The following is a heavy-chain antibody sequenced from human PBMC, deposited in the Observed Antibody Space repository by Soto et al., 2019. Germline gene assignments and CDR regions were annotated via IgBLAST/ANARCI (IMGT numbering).Heavy chain of an antibody. CDR1: GGTFSSYA. D-gene: IGHD2-15*01. CDR3: ARVADGGRRNWYFDL. V-gene: IGHV1-69*12. CDR2: IIPIFGTA. J-gene: IGHJ2*01. Sequence: QVQLVQSGAEVKKPGSSVKVSCKASGGTFSSYAISWVRQAPGQGLEWMGGIIPIFGTANYARKFQGRVTITADESPSTAYMELSSLRSEDTAVYYCARVADGGRRNWYFDLWGRGTLVTVSS.